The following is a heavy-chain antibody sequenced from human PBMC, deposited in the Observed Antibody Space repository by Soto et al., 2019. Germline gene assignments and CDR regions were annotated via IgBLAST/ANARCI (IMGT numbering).Heavy chain of an antibody. CDR1: GYTFTSYA. CDR3: ARASSWSYFDY. V-gene: IGHV1-3*04. CDR2: INTAKDTT. Sequence: QVQLVQSGAEVKKPGASVKVSCKASGYTFTSYAIHWVRQAPGQRLERMGWINTAKDTTKYSQKFQGRVTITRDTSTTIIYMELSSLRSEDTAVYYCARASSWSYFDYWGQGTLVTVSS. D-gene: IGHD6-13*01. J-gene: IGHJ4*02.